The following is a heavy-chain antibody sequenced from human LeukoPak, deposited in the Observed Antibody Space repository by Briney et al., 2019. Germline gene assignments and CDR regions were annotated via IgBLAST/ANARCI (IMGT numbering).Heavy chain of an antibody. CDR2: IWYDGSNK. CDR1: GFTFSSYG. Sequence: GGSLRLSCAASGFTFSSYGMHWVRQAPGKGREGVAVIWYDGSNKYYADAVKRRFTISRDNAKNSLYLQMNSLRAEDTAVYYCARVIPRLLIKDYWGQGTLVTVSS. V-gene: IGHV3-33*01. J-gene: IGHJ4*02. D-gene: IGHD2-8*01. CDR3: ARVIPRLLIKDY.